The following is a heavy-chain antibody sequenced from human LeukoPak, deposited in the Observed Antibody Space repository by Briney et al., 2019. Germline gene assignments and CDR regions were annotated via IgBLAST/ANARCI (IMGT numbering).Heavy chain of an antibody. V-gene: IGHV1-2*04. CDR1: GYTFTGYY. Sequence: ASVKVSCKASGYTFTGYYMHWVRQAPGQGLEWMGWINPNSGGTNYAQKFQGWVTMTGDTSISTAYMELSRLRSDDTAVYYCARADTTYGSGSYFTFDYWGQGTLVTVSS. CDR2: INPNSGGT. D-gene: IGHD3-10*01. J-gene: IGHJ4*02. CDR3: ARADTTYGSGSYFTFDY.